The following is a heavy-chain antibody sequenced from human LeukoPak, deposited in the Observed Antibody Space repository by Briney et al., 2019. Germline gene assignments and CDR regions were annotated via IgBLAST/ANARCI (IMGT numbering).Heavy chain of an antibody. J-gene: IGHJ4*02. D-gene: IGHD5-12*01. V-gene: IGHV1-18*01. CDR1: GYTFTKYG. Sequence: ASVKVSCKASGYTFTKYGITWVRQAPGQGLEWMGWISTYNGNTNYAQKLQGRVTMTTDTSTSTAYMELSSLRSEDTAVYYCARRGSGYDFGYWGQGTLVTVSS. CDR2: ISTYNGNT. CDR3: ARRGSGYDFGY.